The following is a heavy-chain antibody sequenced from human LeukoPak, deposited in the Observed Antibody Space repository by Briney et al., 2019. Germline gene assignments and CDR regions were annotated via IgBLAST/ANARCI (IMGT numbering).Heavy chain of an antibody. Sequence: SETLSLTCTVSGGSISSSYYYWGWIRQPPGKGLEWIGSIYYSGSTYYNPSLKSRVTISVDTSKNQFSLKLSSVTAADTAVYYCARGPPYIVVVTPIGFFHYWGQGTLVTVSS. D-gene: IGHD2-21*02. V-gene: IGHV4-39*07. CDR1: GGSISSSYYY. CDR3: ARGPPYIVVVTPIGFFHY. J-gene: IGHJ4*02. CDR2: IYYSGST.